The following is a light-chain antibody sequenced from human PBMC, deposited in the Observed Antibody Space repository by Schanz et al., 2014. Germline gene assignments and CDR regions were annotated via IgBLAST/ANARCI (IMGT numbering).Light chain of an antibody. CDR2: GAS. V-gene: IGKV3-15*01. Sequence: EIVMTQSPATLSVSPGEKVTLSCRASQSVSSNLAWYQQKPGQAPRLLIYGASTRATGIPARFSGSGSGTDFTLTISSLQSEDFAVYYCQQYNGGTFGQGTKVEI. J-gene: IGKJ1*01. CDR3: QQYNGGT. CDR1: QSVSSN.